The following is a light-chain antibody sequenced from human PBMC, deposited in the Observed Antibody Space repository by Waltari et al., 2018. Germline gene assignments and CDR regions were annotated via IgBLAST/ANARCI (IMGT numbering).Light chain of an antibody. CDR2: SND. J-gene: IGLJ1*01. CDR3: ATWDASLNGHV. V-gene: IGLV1-44*01. Sequence: QSVLTQPPSASGTPGQRVTISCSGRSSNIGSHAVNWFQHLPGTAPKLLIYSNDRRPPGVPARFSGSKSGTSASLAISGLQSEDEADYYCATWDASLNGHVFGTGTKVTVL. CDR1: SSNIGSHA.